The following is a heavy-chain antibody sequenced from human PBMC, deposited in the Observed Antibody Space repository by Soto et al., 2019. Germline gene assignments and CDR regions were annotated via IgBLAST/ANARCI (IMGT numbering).Heavy chain of an antibody. V-gene: IGHV3-23*01. J-gene: IGHJ4*02. CDR2: ISGSGGST. D-gene: IGHD4-4*01. CDR3: AKADSTVTTYKPRLALDY. CDR1: GFTFSSYA. Sequence: EVQLLESGGGLVQPGGSLRLSCAASGFTFSSYAMSWVRQAPGKGLEWVSAISGSGGSTYYADSVKGRFTISRDNSKNTLYLQMNSLRAEDTAVYYGAKADSTVTTYKPRLALDYWGQGTLVTVSS.